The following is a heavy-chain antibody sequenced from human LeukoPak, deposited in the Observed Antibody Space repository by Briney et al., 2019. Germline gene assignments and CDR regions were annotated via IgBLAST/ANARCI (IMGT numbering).Heavy chain of an antibody. D-gene: IGHD3-9*01. CDR2: INHSGST. Sequence: SETLSLTCAVYGGSFSGYYWSWIRQPPGKGLEWIGEINHSGSTNYNPSLKSRVTISVDTSKNQFSLKLSSVTAADTAVYYCARGTRTYYDILTGYWSSYYFDCWGQGTLVTVSS. V-gene: IGHV4-34*01. J-gene: IGHJ4*02. CDR3: ARGTRTYYDILTGYWSSYYFDC. CDR1: GGSFSGYY.